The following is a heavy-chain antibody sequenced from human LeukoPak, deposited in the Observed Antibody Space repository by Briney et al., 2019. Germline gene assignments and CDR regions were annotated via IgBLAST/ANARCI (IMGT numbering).Heavy chain of an antibody. CDR2: ISSSGSTI. D-gene: IGHD3-22*01. V-gene: IGHV3-48*04. J-gene: IGHJ6*03. Sequence: GGSLRLSCAASGFTFSSYGMHCVRQAPGKGLEWVSYISSSGSTIYYADSVKGRFTISRDNAKNSLYLQMHSLRAEDTAVYYCARCSYDSSGYYPIYYYYYYYMDVWGKGTTVTVSS. CDR3: ARCSYDSSGYYPIYYYYYYYMDV. CDR1: GFTFSSYG.